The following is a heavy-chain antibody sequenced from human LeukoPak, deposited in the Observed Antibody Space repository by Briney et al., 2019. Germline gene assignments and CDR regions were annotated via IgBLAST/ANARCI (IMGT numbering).Heavy chain of an antibody. CDR1: GFTLSNYW. CDR3: AREVVDIVVVPAETYYYYGMDV. D-gene: IGHD2-2*03. J-gene: IGHJ6*02. V-gene: IGHV3-7*01. Sequence: GGSLRLSCAASGFTLSNYWMSWVRQAPGKGLEWVANIKQDGSEKYYVDSVKGRFTISRDNSKNTLYLQMNSLRAEDTAVYYCAREVVDIVVVPAETYYYYGMDVWGQGTTVTVSS. CDR2: IKQDGSEK.